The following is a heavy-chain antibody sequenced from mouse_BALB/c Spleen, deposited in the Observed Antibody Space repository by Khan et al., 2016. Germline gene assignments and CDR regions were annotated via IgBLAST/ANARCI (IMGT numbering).Heavy chain of an antibody. V-gene: IGHV4-1*02. CDR3: ARAVYYGYLAY. Sequence: EVKLLESGGGLVQPGGSLKLSCAASGFDFSRYWMSWVRQAPGKGLEWIGEINPDSSTINYTPSLKDKFIISRDNAKNTLYLHMRKVRSEDTALYYCARAVYYGYLAYWGQGTLVTVSA. D-gene: IGHD1-1*01. CDR1: GFDFSRYW. J-gene: IGHJ3*01. CDR2: INPDSSTI.